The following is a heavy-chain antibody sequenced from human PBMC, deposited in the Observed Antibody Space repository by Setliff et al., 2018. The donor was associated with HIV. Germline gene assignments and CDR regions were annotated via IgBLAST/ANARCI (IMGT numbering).Heavy chain of an antibody. V-gene: IGHV4-34*01. J-gene: IGHJ6*03. CDR1: GGSFSGYY. CDR3: NIYYYYYMDV. CDR2: INHSGST. Sequence: SETLSLTCAVYGGSFSGYYWSWIRQPPGKGLEWIGEINHSGSTNYNPSLKSRVTISVDTSKNQFSPKPSSVTAADTAVYYCNIYYYYYMDVWGKGTTVTVSS.